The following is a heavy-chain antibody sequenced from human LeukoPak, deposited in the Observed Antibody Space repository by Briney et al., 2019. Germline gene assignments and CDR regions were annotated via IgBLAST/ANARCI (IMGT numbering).Heavy chain of an antibody. J-gene: IGHJ4*02. Sequence: SVKVSCKASGGTFSSYAISWVRQAPGQGLEWMGGIIPIFGTANYAQKFQGRVTITADESTSTAYMELSSLRSEDTAVYYCAREVPNDSSGYADYWGQGTLVTVSS. D-gene: IGHD3-22*01. V-gene: IGHV1-69*13. CDR3: AREVPNDSSGYADY. CDR1: GGTFSSYA. CDR2: IIPIFGTA.